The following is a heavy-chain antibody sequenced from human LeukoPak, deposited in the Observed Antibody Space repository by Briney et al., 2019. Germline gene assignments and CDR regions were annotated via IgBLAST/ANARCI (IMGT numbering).Heavy chain of an antibody. CDR3: ARPTVTRGYFDY. CDR1: GFSFSDYA. D-gene: IGHD4-17*01. Sequence: GRSLRLSCAASGFSFSDYAMHWVRQAPGKGLEWVAVISYDETNKYYADSVKGRFTISRDNSKNTLYLQMNSLRVEDTAVYYCARPTVTRGYFDYWGQGTLVTVSS. J-gene: IGHJ4*02. CDR2: ISYDETNK. V-gene: IGHV3-30*04.